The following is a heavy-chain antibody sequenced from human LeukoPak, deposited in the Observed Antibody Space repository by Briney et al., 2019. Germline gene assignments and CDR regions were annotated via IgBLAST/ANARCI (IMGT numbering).Heavy chain of an antibody. V-gene: IGHV3-48*01. CDR3: ARGYDY. D-gene: IGHD5-18*01. Sequence: GGSLRLSCAASGFTFSSYSMNWVRQAPGKGLEWLSYISSSGSPIYYADSVKGRFTISRDNAKNSLYLQMNSLRAEDTAVHYCARGYDYWGQGTLVTVSS. CDR1: GFTFSSYS. J-gene: IGHJ4*02. CDR2: ISSSGSPI.